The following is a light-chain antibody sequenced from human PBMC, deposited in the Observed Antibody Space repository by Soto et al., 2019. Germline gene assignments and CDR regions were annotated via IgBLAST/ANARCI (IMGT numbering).Light chain of an antibody. J-gene: IGKJ3*01. CDR1: QDISTY. CDR3: QQVNSSPVT. Sequence: DIQLTQSPSFLSASVGDRVTITCRASQDISTYLAWYQQKPGKAPKLLIYTASTLQSGVPSRFSGSGSGTEFTLTIRSLQPEDFTPYYCQQVNSSPVTFGPGTKVDIK. CDR2: TAS. V-gene: IGKV1-9*01.